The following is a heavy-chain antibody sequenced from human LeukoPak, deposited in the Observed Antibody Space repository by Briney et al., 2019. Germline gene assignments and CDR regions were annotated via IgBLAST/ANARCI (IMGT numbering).Heavy chain of an antibody. CDR3: ARPLYGSGSYYGYYYMNV. V-gene: IGHV3-21*01. CDR2: ISSSSSYI. CDR1: GFTFSSYS. D-gene: IGHD3-10*01. J-gene: IGHJ6*03. Sequence: KPGGSLRLSCAASGFTFSSYSMNWVRQAPGKGLEWVSSISSSSSYIYYADSVKGRFTISRDNAKNSLYLQMNSLRAEDTAVYYCARPLYGSGSYYGYYYMNVWGKGTTVTVSS.